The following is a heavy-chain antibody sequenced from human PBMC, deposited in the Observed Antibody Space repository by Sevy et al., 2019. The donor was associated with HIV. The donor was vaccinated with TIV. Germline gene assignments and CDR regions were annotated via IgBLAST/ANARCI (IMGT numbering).Heavy chain of an antibody. Sequence: GGSLRLSCAASGFTFSRNGMHWVRQVPGKGLEWVALISYDGDSKNYADSVKGRFTISRVNSKNTVYLHMNSLRSEDTAVYYCAKVSVSWYLDFWGQGTLVTVSS. D-gene: IGHD6-13*01. CDR2: ISYDGDSK. CDR1: GFTFSRNG. V-gene: IGHV3-30*18. J-gene: IGHJ4*02. CDR3: AKVSVSWYLDF.